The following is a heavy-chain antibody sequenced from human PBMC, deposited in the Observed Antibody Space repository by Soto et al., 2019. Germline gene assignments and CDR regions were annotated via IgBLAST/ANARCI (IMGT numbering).Heavy chain of an antibody. Sequence: PGGSLRLSCEASGFSFRNYTMNWARQAPGKGLEWVSSIRSNTDYIYYADSVKGRFTISRDNAKNSLYLQMNSLRAEDTAVYYCARDSRDRFATVTTGYAFDIWGQGTMVTVSS. V-gene: IGHV3-21*04. J-gene: IGHJ3*02. CDR3: ARDSRDRFATVTTGYAFDI. D-gene: IGHD4-17*01. CDR2: IRSNTDYI. CDR1: GFSFRNYT.